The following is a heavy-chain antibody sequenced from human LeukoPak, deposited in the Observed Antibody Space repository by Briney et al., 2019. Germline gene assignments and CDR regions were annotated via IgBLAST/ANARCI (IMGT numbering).Heavy chain of an antibody. CDR2: VYTSGST. CDR1: GGSITSGSYY. Sequence: SETLSLTCTVSGGSITSGSYYWSWIRQPAGKGLEWIGRVYTSGSTNYNPSLKSRVTMSVDTSKNQFSLKLSSVTAADTAVYYCARGGGGIAVAVYFGFDPWGQGTLVTVSS. D-gene: IGHD6-19*01. CDR3: ARGGGGIAVAVYFGFDP. V-gene: IGHV4-61*02. J-gene: IGHJ5*02.